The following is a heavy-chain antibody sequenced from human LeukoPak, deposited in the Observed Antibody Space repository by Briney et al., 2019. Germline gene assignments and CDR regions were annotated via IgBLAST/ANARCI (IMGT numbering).Heavy chain of an antibody. CDR1: GGSFSGYY. D-gene: IGHD2-15*01. CDR2: INHSGST. V-gene: IGHV4-34*01. Sequence: PSETLSLTCAVYGGSFSGYYWSWIRQPPGKGLEWIGEINHSGSTNYNPSLKSRVTISVDTSKNQFSLKLSSVTAADTAVYCCARRYYQGYFDLWGRGTLVTVSS. J-gene: IGHJ2*01. CDR3: ARRYYQGYFDL.